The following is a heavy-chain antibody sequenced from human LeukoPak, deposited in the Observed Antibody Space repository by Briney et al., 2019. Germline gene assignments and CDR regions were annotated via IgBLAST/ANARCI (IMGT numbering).Heavy chain of an antibody. V-gene: IGHV4-59*11. CDR3: ARADRYYQVWFDP. Sequence: SETLSLTCTVSGGSISSHYWSWIRPPPGKGLEWIGYIYYSGSTNYNPSLKSRVTISVDTSKNQFSLKLSSVTAADTAVYYCARADRYYQVWFDPWGQGTLVTVSS. D-gene: IGHD1-26*01. J-gene: IGHJ5*02. CDR2: IYYSGST. CDR1: GGSISSHY.